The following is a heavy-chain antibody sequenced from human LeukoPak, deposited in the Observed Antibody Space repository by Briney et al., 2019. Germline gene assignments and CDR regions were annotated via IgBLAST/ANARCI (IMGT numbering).Heavy chain of an antibody. CDR1: GNSFGDYY. Sequence: SETLSLTCTVSGNSFGDYYWSWIRQPAGKGLEWIGRIYTSGSTTYNPSLKSRVTMSVDTSKSQFSLKLSSVTAADTAVYYCARAPPDYYDRNDAFDIWGQGTMVTVSS. D-gene: IGHD3-22*01. V-gene: IGHV4-4*07. CDR3: ARAPPDYYDRNDAFDI. CDR2: IYTSGST. J-gene: IGHJ3*02.